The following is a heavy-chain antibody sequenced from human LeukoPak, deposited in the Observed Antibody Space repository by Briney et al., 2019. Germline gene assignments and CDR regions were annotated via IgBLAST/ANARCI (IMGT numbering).Heavy chain of an antibody. CDR2: IYTSGST. D-gene: IGHD6-19*01. V-gene: IGHV4-61*02. J-gene: IGHJ5*02. CDR3: ARGSSAVAFNWFDP. CDR1: GGSISSGGDY. Sequence: PSLPLSLPSTVSGGSISSGGDYWSWIRPPAGKGLEWIGRIYTSGSTNYNPSLKSRVTISVDTSKNQFSLKLSSVTAADTAVYYCARGSSAVAFNWFDPWGQGTLVTVSS.